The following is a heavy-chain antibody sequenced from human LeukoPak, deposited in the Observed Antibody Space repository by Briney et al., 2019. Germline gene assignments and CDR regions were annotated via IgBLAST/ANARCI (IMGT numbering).Heavy chain of an antibody. Sequence: GGSLRLSCAASGFTFSSYGMHWVRQAPGKGLEWVAVISYDGSNKYYADSVKGRFTISRDNAKTSLYLQMNSLRAEDTAVYYCARDLSGVTGYTYGRGIDYWGQGTLVTVSS. J-gene: IGHJ4*02. D-gene: IGHD5-18*01. CDR2: ISYDGSNK. CDR3: ARDLSGVTGYTYGRGIDY. CDR1: GFTFSSYG. V-gene: IGHV3-30*03.